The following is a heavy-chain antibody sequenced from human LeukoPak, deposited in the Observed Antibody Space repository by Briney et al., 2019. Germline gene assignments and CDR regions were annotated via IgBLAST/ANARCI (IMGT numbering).Heavy chain of an antibody. CDR3: AREGGFYRPLDY. D-gene: IGHD3-3*01. Sequence: SETLSLTCAVSGGSVTSTNWWTWVRQPPGKGLEWIGEVHLDGRTNYNPSLTGRLTMSVDLYENHISLKLTSMTAADTAVYYCAREGGFYRPLDYSGQGTLVTVSS. J-gene: IGHJ4*02. V-gene: IGHV4-4*02. CDR2: VHLDGRT. CDR1: GGSVTSTNW.